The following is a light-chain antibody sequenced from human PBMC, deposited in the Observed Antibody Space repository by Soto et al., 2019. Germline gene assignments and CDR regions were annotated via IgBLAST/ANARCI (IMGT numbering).Light chain of an antibody. CDR3: QQRSNWPLT. CDR1: QSVSRF. Sequence: EIVLTQSPATLSLSPGERATLSCRASQSVSRFLAWYQQKPGQAPRLLIYDASNRATGIPARFSGTGSGTDFTLTISSLDPEDFAVYYCQQRSNWPLTFGGGTKVEIK. CDR2: DAS. V-gene: IGKV3-11*01. J-gene: IGKJ4*01.